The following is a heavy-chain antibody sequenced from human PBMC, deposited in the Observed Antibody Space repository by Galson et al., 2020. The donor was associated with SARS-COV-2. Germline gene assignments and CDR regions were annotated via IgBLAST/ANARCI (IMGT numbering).Heavy chain of an antibody. V-gene: IGHV3-23*01. CDR1: GFVFGNYD. CDR2: IEYNGGVT. Sequence: GESLKISCVASGFVFGNYDMTWVRQAPGQGLEFVSGIEYNGGVTYYAESVKGRFFISRDNSKNTVYLQMNSLRAEDTAVYYCARVYYYGMDVWGQGTTVTVSS. J-gene: IGHJ6*02. CDR3: ARVYYYGMDV.